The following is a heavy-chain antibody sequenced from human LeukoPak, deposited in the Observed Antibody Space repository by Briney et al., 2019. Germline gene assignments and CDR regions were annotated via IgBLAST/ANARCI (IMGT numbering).Heavy chain of an antibody. D-gene: IGHD3-3*01. CDR2: IIPIFGTA. V-gene: IGHV1-69*13. J-gene: IGHJ4*02. CDR1: GGTFSSYA. Sequence: SVKVSCKASGGTFSSYAISWVRQAPGQGLEWMGGIIPIFGTANYAQKFQGRVTITADESTSTAYMELSSLRSEDTAVYYCATAFWSGYTDPDYWGQGTLVTVSS. CDR3: ATAFWSGYTDPDY.